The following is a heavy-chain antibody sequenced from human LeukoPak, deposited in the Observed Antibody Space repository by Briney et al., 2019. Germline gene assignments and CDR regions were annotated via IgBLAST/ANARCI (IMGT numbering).Heavy chain of an antibody. CDR1: GFSISSYE. CDR2: ISHSGSTI. V-gene: IGHV3-48*03. Sequence: GRSLRLSCEASGFSISSYEMTWVRQAPGKGLEWVSHISHSGSTISYADSVKGRFTISRDNAKNSLYLQMNSLRAEDTAVYYCAELGITMIRGVWGKGTTVTISS. D-gene: IGHD3-10*01. J-gene: IGHJ6*04. CDR3: AELGITMIRGV.